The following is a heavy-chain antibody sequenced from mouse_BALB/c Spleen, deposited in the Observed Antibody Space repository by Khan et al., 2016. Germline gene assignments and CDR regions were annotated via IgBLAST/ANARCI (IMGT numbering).Heavy chain of an antibody. D-gene: IGHD1-1*02. CDR3: ACWTSYYDLDY. CDR2: IYPGDGDT. CDR1: GYTFTTYG. J-gene: IGHJ2*01. V-gene: IGHV1-87*01. Sequence: QVQLQQSGAELARPGASVKLSCKASGYTFTTYGMQWVKQRPGQGLEWIGSIYPGDGDTRYTEKFKGKATLTADKSSSTASMQHSGVASEDSGDYAGACWTSYYDLDYWGQGTTLTVSS.